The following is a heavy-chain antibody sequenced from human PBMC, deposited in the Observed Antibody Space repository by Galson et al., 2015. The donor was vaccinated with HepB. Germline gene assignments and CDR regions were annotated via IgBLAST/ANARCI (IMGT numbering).Heavy chain of an antibody. D-gene: IGHD3/OR15-3a*01. CDR1: GFTFSTSW. Sequence: SLRLSCAASGFTFSTSWMSWVRQAPGKGLGWVATITHDGTQKYYIDSVKDRFTISRDNARISLYLQMNSLRVEDTAVYYCVRGGGNWTFWGQGTLVTVSS. J-gene: IGHJ1*01. CDR2: ITHDGTQK. V-gene: IGHV3-7*04. CDR3: VRGGGNWTF.